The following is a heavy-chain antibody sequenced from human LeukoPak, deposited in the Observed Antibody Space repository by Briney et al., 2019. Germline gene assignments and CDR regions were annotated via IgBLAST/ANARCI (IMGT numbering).Heavy chain of an antibody. CDR1: GFTFTDYA. Sequence: PGGSLRLSCAASGFTFTDYAMSWVRQVPGKGLEWVSTISSSGHSTYYTDSVKGRFTVSRDNSENTVFLQMHSLRAEDTAIYNCAKDSSSCGWASKTDYWGQGTLVTVSS. J-gene: IGHJ4*02. D-gene: IGHD6-19*01. CDR2: ISSSGHST. CDR3: AKDSSSCGWASKTDY. V-gene: IGHV3-23*01.